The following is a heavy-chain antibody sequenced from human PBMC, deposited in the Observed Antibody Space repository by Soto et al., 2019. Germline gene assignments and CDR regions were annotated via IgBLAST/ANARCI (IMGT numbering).Heavy chain of an antibody. D-gene: IGHD2-2*01. CDR3: AREGFGGYCISTSCYRNWFDP. CDR2: INPSGGST. CDR1: GGTFSSYT. V-gene: IGHV1-46*01. J-gene: IGHJ5*02. Sequence: ASVKVSCKASGGTFSSYTISWVRQAPGQGLEWMGIINPSGGSTSYAQKLQGRVTMTRDTSTSTVYMELSSLRSEDTAVYYCAREGFGGYCISTSCYRNWFDPWGQGTLVTVSS.